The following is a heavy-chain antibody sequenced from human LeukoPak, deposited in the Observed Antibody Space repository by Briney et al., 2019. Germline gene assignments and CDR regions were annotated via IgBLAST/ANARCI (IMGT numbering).Heavy chain of an antibody. CDR2: IYTSGST. J-gene: IGHJ4*02. V-gene: IGHV4-4*07. Sequence: SETLSLTCTVSGGSISNYYWSWIRQPAGKGLEWIGRIYTSGSTNYNPSLKSRVTMSVDTSKNQFSLKLSSVTAADTAVYYCARGPRSSDWYSVDYWGRGALVTVSS. D-gene: IGHD6-19*01. CDR1: GGSISNYY. CDR3: ARGPRSSDWYSVDY.